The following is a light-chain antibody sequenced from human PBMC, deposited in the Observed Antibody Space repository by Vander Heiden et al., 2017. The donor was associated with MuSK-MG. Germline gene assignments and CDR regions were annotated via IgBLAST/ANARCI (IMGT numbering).Light chain of an antibody. CDR1: TSDVSTYNR. CDR3: SSYTSHNTWV. Sequence: QSALTQPPSVSGSPGQSVTISCTGSTSDVSTYNRVSWYQQPPGTAPKLMIYEVSNRPSGVPDRFSGSKSGNTASLTISGLQAEDEGDYYCSSYTSHNTWVFGGGTKLTVI. V-gene: IGLV2-18*02. J-gene: IGLJ3*02. CDR2: EVS.